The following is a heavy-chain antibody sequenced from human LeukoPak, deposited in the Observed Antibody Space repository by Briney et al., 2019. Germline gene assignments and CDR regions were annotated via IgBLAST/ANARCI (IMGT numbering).Heavy chain of an antibody. CDR3: ARQQYYYDSSGYYYVDAFDI. CDR1: GGSFSGYY. V-gene: IGHV4-34*01. Sequence: SETLSLTCAVYGGSFSGYYWSWIRQPPGKGLEWIGSIYYSGSTYYNPSLKSRVTISVDTSKNQFSLKLSSVTAADTAVYYCARQQYYYDSSGYYYVDAFDIWGQGTMVTVSS. D-gene: IGHD3-22*01. CDR2: IYYSGST. J-gene: IGHJ3*02.